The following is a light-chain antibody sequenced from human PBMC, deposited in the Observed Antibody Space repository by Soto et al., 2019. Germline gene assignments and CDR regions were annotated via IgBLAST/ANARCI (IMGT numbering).Light chain of an antibody. CDR3: CSFAGSSTYV. Sequence: QPVLTQPASVSGSPGQSITISCTGTSRDVGSYNLVSWYQQHPGNAPKLIIYEGTKRPSGVSYRFSGSKSGNTASLTISGLQEEDERDYHCCSFAGSSTYVFGTGTKLTVL. J-gene: IGLJ1*01. CDR2: EGT. V-gene: IGLV2-23*01. CDR1: SRDVGSYNL.